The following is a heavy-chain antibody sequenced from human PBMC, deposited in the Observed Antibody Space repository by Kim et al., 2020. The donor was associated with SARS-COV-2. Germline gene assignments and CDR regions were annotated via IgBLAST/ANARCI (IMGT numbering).Heavy chain of an antibody. CDR1: GGSISSSSYY. CDR2: IYYSGST. V-gene: IGHV4-39*01. CDR3: ARRSKELSTAAGGLPFDL. D-gene: IGHD6-13*01. J-gene: IGHJ3*01. Sequence: SETLSLTCTVSGGSISSSSYYWGWIRQPPGKGLEWIASIYYSGSTYYNPSLKSRVTISVDTSKNQFSLKLSSVTAADTAVYYCARRSKELSTAAGGLPFDLWGQGTMVTVSS.